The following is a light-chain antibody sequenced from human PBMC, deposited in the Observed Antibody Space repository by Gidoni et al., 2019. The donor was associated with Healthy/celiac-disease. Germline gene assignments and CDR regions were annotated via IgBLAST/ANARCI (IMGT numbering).Light chain of an antibody. CDR3: QQYYSTPT. CDR1: QRVLYSSNNKNY. V-gene: IGKV4-1*01. Sequence: DIVMNQAPDSLAVSLGERATIDCKSSQRVLYSSNNKNYLAWYQQQPGQPPKLLIYWASTRESGVPDRFSGSGSGTDFTLTISSLQAEDVAVYYCQQYYSTPTFGGGTKVESK. J-gene: IGKJ4*01. CDR2: WAS.